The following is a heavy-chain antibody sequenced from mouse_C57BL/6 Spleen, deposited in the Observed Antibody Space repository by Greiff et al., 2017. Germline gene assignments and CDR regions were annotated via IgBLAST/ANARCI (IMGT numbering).Heavy chain of an antibody. Sequence: DVKLQESGTVLARPGASVKMSCKTSGYTFTSYWMHWVKQRPGQGLEWIGAIYPGNSDTSYNQKFKGKAKLTAVTSASTAYMELSSLTNEDSAVYYCTRYSNDGDAMDYWGQGTSVTVSS. V-gene: IGHV1-5*01. J-gene: IGHJ4*01. D-gene: IGHD2-12*01. CDR1: GYTFTSYW. CDR2: IYPGNSDT. CDR3: TRYSNDGDAMDY.